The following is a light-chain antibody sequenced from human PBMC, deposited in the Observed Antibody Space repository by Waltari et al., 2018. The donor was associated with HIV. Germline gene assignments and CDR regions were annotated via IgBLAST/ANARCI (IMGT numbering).Light chain of an antibody. Sequence: QSALTQPASVSGSPGQSITISCTGSSSDVGSYNLVSWYQHHPGKAPKLMIYEVYHRPSGVSNRFSGSKSCDTAFLTISGLQAEDVAAYYCCSYAGSRTHWVFGGGTKLTVL. CDR3: CSYAGSRTHWV. J-gene: IGLJ3*02. CDR2: EVY. CDR1: SSDVGSYNL. V-gene: IGLV2-23*02.